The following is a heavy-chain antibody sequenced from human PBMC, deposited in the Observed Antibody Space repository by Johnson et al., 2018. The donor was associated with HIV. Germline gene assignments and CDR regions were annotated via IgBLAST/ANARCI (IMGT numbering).Heavy chain of an antibody. CDR1: GFTFSSYD. D-gene: IGHD1-1*01. V-gene: IGHV3-13*01. CDR3: ARESPGYAFDS. CDR2: IGTAGDT. Sequence: VQLVESGGGLVQPGGSLRLSCAASGFTFSSYDMHWVRQATGKGLEWVSAIGTAGDTYYPGSVKGRFTISRENAKNSLYLQMNSLRAGDTAVYYCARESPGYAFDSWGQGTMVTVSS. J-gene: IGHJ3*02.